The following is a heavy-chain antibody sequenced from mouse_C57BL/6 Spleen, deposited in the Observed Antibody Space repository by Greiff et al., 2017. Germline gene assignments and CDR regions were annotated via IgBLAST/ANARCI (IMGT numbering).Heavy chain of an antibody. V-gene: IGHV1-15*01. Sequence: QVQLQQSGAELVRPGASVTLSCKASGYTFTDYEMHWVKQTPVHGLEWIGAIYPETGGTAYNQKFKGKDILTADKSSSTAYMELLSLTSEDSAVYYCTRSFYDGYYLYAMDYWGQGTSVTVSS. CDR3: TRSFYDGYYLYAMDY. CDR1: GYTFTDYE. CDR2: IYPETGGT. D-gene: IGHD2-3*01. J-gene: IGHJ4*01.